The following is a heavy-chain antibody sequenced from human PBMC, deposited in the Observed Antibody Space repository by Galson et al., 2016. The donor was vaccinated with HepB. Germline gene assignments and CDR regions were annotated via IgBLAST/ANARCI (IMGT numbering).Heavy chain of an antibody. CDR2: INHRGST. CDR1: GVSFSGYY. V-gene: IGHV4-34*01. D-gene: IGHD6-19*01. CDR3: ARSPYGSSGWYHDY. Sequence: SETLSLTCAVYGVSFSGYYWSWIRQPPGKGLEWIGEINHRGSTKNNPSLRSRLTISVDTSQNQFSLRLTSVTAADTAVYYCARSPYGSSGWYHDYWGQGTLVIVSS. J-gene: IGHJ4*02.